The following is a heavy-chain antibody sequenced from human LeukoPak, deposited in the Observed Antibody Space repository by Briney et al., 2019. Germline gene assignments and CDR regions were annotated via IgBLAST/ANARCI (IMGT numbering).Heavy chain of an antibody. Sequence: GGSLRLSCAASGFTFSSHAMHWVRQAPGKGLEWVTVISFDASSKYYADSVKGRFTISRDNSKNTLYLQMNSLRAEDTAVYYCASTWSYFDSWGQGTLVTVSS. CDR3: ASTWSYFDS. J-gene: IGHJ4*02. D-gene: IGHD2-8*01. V-gene: IGHV3-30-3*01. CDR2: ISFDASSK. CDR1: GFTFSSHA.